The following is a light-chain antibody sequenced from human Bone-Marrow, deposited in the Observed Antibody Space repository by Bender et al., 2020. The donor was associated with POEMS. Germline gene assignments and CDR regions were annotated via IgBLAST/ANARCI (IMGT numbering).Light chain of an antibody. CDR2: DVS. CDR3: CSYAGSNNPVL. V-gene: IGLV2-23*02. Sequence: QSALTQPASVSGSPGQSITISCTGTSSDVGRYNYVSWYQQYPGEAPKLLIYDVSKRPSGLSNRFSGSKSDNTASLTVSGLQAEDEADYYCCSYAGSNNPVLFGGGTKVTVL. J-gene: IGLJ2*01. CDR1: SSDVGRYNY.